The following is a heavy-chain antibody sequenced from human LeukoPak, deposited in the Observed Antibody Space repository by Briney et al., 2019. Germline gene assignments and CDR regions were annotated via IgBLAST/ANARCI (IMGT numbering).Heavy chain of an antibody. CDR1: GGTFSSYA. J-gene: IGHJ4*02. CDR3: ARDRSLARRRDGYNFLIDY. Sequence: GASVKVSCKASGGTFSSYAISWVRQAPGQGLEWMGGIIPIFGTANYAQKFQGRVTITTDESTSTAYMELSSLRSEDTAVYYCARDRSLARRRDGYNFLIDYWGQGSLVTVSS. V-gene: IGHV1-69*05. D-gene: IGHD5-24*01. CDR2: IIPIFGTA.